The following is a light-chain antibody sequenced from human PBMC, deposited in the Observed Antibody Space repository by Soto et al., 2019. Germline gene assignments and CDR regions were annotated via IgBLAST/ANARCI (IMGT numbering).Light chain of an antibody. CDR2: AGS. CDR3: QHYDDSPLFT. Sequence: EIVLTQSPGSLSLSPGERATLSCRASQSVNSGYLAWYQQKPGQAPRLLIYAGSSRAAGIPDRFSGSGSGTDFTLTINTLEPEDFAVYYCQHYDDSPLFTFGPGTKVDI. CDR1: QSVNSGY. J-gene: IGKJ3*01. V-gene: IGKV3-20*01.